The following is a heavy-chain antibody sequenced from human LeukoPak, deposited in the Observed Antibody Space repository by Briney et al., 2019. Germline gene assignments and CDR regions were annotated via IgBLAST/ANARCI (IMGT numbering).Heavy chain of an antibody. D-gene: IGHD4-23*01. CDR3: AREAQVGTATHDAFDI. CDR2: IIPIFGTA. J-gene: IGHJ3*02. V-gene: IGHV1-69*06. Sequence: SVKVSCKASGGTFSSYAISWVRQAPGQGLEWMGGIIPIFGTANYAQKFQGRVTIAADKSTSTAYMELSRLRSDDTAVYYCAREAQVGTATHDAFDIWGQGTMVTVSS. CDR1: GGTFSSYA.